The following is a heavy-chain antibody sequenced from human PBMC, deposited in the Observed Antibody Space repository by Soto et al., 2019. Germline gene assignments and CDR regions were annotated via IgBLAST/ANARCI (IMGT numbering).Heavy chain of an antibody. V-gene: IGHV1-2*02. D-gene: IGHD6-19*01. CDR1: GYMFTGFY. Sequence: QVQLVQSGAEVKRPGASVKVSCKASGYMFTGFYLHWVRLAPGQGLEWMGWINPNNGVTTYAKTFQGRVTMTRDSSISTAYMELSSLRSDDTAVYFCAAAASPVAGRHPDFWGQGTVVTVS. CDR2: INPNNGVT. CDR3: AAAASPVAGRHPDF. J-gene: IGHJ4*02.